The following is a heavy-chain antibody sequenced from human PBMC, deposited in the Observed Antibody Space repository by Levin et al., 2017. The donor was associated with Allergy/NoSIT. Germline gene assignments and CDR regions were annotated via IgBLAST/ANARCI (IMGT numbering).Heavy chain of an antibody. D-gene: IGHD3-9*01. CDR3: TRAQTGYVSPFDY. J-gene: IGHJ4*02. V-gene: IGHV4-31*03. CDR1: GASTSRGGYY. CDR2: IYYDGDT. Sequence: HSQTLSLTCSVSGASTSRGGYYWGWVRQHPGQGLEWIGYIYYDGDTFYNPSLKSRAAISLDKSKNQVSLKLTSVTAADTAVYYCTRAQTGYVSPFDYWGQGTLVTVSS.